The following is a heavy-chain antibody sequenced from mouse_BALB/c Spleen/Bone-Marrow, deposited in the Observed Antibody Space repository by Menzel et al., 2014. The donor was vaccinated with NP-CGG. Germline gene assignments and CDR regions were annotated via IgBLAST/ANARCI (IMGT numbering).Heavy chain of an antibody. CDR3: ARGDYYGSSYGDY. J-gene: IGHJ2*01. CDR1: GYTFSSYW. V-gene: IGHV1-9*01. Sequence: VQLQQSGAELMKPGASVKISCKATGYTFSSYWIEWVKQRPRHGLEWIGEILPGSGSTNYNEKFKGKATFTADTSSNTAYMQLSSLTSEDSAVYYCARGDYYGSSYGDYWGQGTTLTVSS. CDR2: ILPGSGST. D-gene: IGHD1-1*01.